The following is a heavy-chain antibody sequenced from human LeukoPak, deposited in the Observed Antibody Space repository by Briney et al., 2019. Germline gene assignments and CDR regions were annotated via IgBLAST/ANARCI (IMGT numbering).Heavy chain of an antibody. CDR1: GGSISSSNW. V-gene: IGHV4-4*02. D-gene: IGHD5-12*01. Sequence: SGTLSLTCGVSGGSISSSNWWSWVRQPPGKGLEWIGEIYHSGSTNYNPSLKSRVTISVDKSKNQFSLKLSSVTAADTAMYYCARYRGASGYHFDYWGQGTLVTVSS. CDR2: IYHSGST. J-gene: IGHJ4*02. CDR3: ARYRGASGYHFDY.